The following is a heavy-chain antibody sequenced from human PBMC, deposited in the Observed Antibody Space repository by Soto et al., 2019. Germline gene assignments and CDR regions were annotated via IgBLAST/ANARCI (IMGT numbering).Heavy chain of an antibody. Sequence: SETLSLTCAVYGGSFSGYYWSWIRQPPGKGLEWIGEINHSGSTNYNPSLRSRVTISVDTSKNQFSLKLSSVTAADTAVYYCARGRRYFDYWGQGTLVTVSS. CDR2: INHSGST. J-gene: IGHJ4*02. CDR3: ARGRRYFDY. CDR1: GGSFSGYY. V-gene: IGHV4-34*01.